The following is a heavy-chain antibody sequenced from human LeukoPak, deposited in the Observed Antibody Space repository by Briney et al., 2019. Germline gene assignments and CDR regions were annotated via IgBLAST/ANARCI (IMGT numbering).Heavy chain of an antibody. CDR2: IYYSGST. D-gene: IGHD2-2*01. Sequence: SETLSLTCTVSGGSISSSSYYWGWIRQPPGKGLEWIGSIYYSGSTYYNPSLKSRVTISVDTSKNQFSLKLSSVTAADTAVYYCARGGCSSTHCYPQYYYYYMDVWGKGTTVTVSS. J-gene: IGHJ6*03. V-gene: IGHV4-39*07. CDR3: ARGGCSSTHCYPQYYYYYMDV. CDR1: GGSISSSSYY.